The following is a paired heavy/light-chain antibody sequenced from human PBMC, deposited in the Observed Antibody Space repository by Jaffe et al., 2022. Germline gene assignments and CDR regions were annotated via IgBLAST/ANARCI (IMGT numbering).Light chain of an antibody. Sequence: DIVMTQSPDSLAVSLGERATINCKSSQSVFDSSKNKTYLGWYQQKPGQPPKLLIHWASTRESGVPDRFSGSGSGTDFTLAISSLQAEDVAVYYCQQSYRTPFTFGPGTKVNLK. J-gene: IGKJ3*01. CDR3: QQSYRTPFT. V-gene: IGKV4-1*01. CDR1: QSVFDSSKNKTY. CDR2: WAS.
Heavy chain of an antibody. V-gene: IGHV7-4-1*02. CDR2: INTNTGNP. D-gene: IGHD6-13*01. Sequence: QVQLVQSGSELKKPGASVKVSCKASGYIFTDYGMNWMRQAPGQGLEWMGWINTNTGNPTYAQDFTGRIVFSLDTSVTTAYLQISSLKAEDTAVYYCAREGSGYSICPCDYWGQGTLVTVSS. CDR1: GYIFTDYG. J-gene: IGHJ4*02. CDR3: AREGSGYSICPCDY.